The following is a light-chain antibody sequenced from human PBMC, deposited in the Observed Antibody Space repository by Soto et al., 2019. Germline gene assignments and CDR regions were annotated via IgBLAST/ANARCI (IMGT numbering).Light chain of an antibody. J-gene: IGLJ2*01. V-gene: IGLV2-8*01. CDR1: SSDVGGYNY. Sequence: QSVLTQPPSASGSPGQSVTISCTGASSDVGGYNYVSWYQQHPGKAPKLMIYEVSKRPSGVPDRFSGSKSGNTASLTVSGLQAEDEADYYCSSYEGSENSWVFGGGTKFTVL. CDR3: SSYEGSENSWV. CDR2: EVS.